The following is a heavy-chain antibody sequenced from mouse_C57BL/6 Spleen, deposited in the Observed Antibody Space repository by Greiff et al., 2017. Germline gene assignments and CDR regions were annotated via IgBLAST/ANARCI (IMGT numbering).Heavy chain of an antibody. CDR3: SSYYYGSSYKGDYFDY. V-gene: IGHV1-52*01. D-gene: IGHD1-1*01. CDR1: GYTFTSYW. J-gene: IGHJ2*01. CDR2: IDTSDSAT. Sequence: QVQLQQPGAELVRPGSSVKLSCKASGYTFTSYWMHWVKQRPIQGLEWIGNIDTSDSATHYNQKLKDKATLTVDKSSSTAYMQLSCLTSEDSAVYYCSSYYYGSSYKGDYFDYWGQGTTLTVSS.